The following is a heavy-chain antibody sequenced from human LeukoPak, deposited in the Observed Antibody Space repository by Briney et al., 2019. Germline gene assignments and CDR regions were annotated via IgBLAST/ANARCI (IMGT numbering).Heavy chain of an antibody. CDR1: GFTVSNNY. J-gene: IGHJ4*02. CDR3: AGSLAYCGGDCRLGDY. CDR2: IYSVGST. Sequence: GGSLRLSCAASGFTVSNNYMTWVRQPPGKGLEWVSVIYSVGSTYYADSVKGRFTVSRDNSKNTLYLLMNSLRAEDTAVYYCAGSLAYCGGDCRLGDYWGQGVLVTVSS. V-gene: IGHV3-66*01. D-gene: IGHD2-21*02.